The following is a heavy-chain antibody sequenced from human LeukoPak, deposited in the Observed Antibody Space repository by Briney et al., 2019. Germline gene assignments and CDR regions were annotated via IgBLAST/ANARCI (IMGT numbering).Heavy chain of an antibody. J-gene: IGHJ4*02. CDR2: IYTSGST. D-gene: IGHD6-13*01. V-gene: IGHV4-61*02. Sequence: SETLSLTCTVSGGSISSSSYYWSWTRQPAGKGLEWIGRIYTSGSTNYNPSLKSRVTMSVDTSKNQFSLKLSSVTAADTAVYYCARGGAADHWGQGTLVTVSS. CDR3: ARGGAADH. CDR1: GGSISSSSYY.